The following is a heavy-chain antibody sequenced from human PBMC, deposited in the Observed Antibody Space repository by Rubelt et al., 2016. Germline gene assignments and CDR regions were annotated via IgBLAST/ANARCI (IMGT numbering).Heavy chain of an antibody. CDR3: ARGNSYGYTLRYFQH. CDR2: INHSGST. D-gene: IGHD5-18*01. CDR1: GGSFSGYY. V-gene: IGHV4-34*01. J-gene: IGHJ1*01. Sequence: QVQLQQWGAGLLKPSETLSLTCAVYGGSFSGYYWSWIRQPPGKGLEWIGEINHSGSTNYNPSRKGRVTIAVDTSKNQFSLKLSSVTGPDTAVYYCARGNSYGYTLRYFQHWGQGTLVTVSS.